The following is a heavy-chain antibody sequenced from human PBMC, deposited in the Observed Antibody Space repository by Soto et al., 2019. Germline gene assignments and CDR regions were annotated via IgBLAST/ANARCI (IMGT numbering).Heavy chain of an antibody. CDR3: AKSFCSSSSCFFLWVDP. CDR1: GFDFSSYA. V-gene: IGHV3-23*01. CDR2: ISGTGIPT. Sequence: PGGSLRLSCAASGFDFSSYAMSWVRQVPGKGLECISLISGTGIPTLYAESVKGRFSVSRDNSKDTLFLEMNNLGVDDTAMYYCAKSFCSSSSCFFLWVDPWGPGTLVTVYS. D-gene: IGHD2-2*01. J-gene: IGHJ5*02.